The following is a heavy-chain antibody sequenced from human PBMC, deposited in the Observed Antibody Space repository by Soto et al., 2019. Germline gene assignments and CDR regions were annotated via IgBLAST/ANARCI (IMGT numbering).Heavy chain of an antibody. D-gene: IGHD3-10*01. CDR2: IYPGDSDT. Sequence: GESLKISCKGSGYSFTSYWIGWVRQMPGKGLEWMGIIYPGDSDTRYSPSFQGQVTISADKSISTAYLQWSSLKASDTAMYYCARSKSTMVRGVTWFDPWGQGTLVTVSS. CDR3: ARSKSTMVRGVTWFDP. CDR1: GYSFTSYW. J-gene: IGHJ5*02. V-gene: IGHV5-51*01.